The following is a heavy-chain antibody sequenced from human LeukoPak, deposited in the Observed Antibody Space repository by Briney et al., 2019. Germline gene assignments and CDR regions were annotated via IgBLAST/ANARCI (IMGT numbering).Heavy chain of an antibody. V-gene: IGHV1-2*02. CDR3: ARERGWSHFDY. CDR1: GYTFTDYY. J-gene: IGHJ4*02. Sequence: ASVKVSCKASGYTFTDYYIDWVRQAPGQGLEWMGWINAKNGGAKYSQKFQGRVTMTRDTSISTAYMEVSNLRSDDTAMYYCARERGWSHFDYWGQGTLVTVSS. CDR2: INAKNGGA. D-gene: IGHD2-15*01.